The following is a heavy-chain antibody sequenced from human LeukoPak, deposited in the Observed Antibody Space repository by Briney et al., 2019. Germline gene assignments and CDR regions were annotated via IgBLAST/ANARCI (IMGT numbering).Heavy chain of an antibody. V-gene: IGHV1-18*01. Sequence: ASVKVSCKASGYTFTSYGISWVRQAPGQGPEWMGWISVYNGNTKYAQNLQGRVTMTTDTSTSTAYMELRSLRSDDTAVYYCARDRDTEGSDYWGQGTLVTVSS. J-gene: IGHJ4*02. CDR1: GYTFTSYG. CDR3: ARDRDTEGSDY. D-gene: IGHD3-10*01. CDR2: ISVYNGNT.